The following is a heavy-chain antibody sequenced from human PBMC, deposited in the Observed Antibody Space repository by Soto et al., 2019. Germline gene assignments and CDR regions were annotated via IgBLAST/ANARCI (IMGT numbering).Heavy chain of an antibody. CDR1: GYTFYSHS. Sequence: QAQLVQSGAEVKKPGASVKVSCKASGYTFYSHSISWVRQAPGQGLEWMGRINGDYGNTQYAQKFRGRVTMTTDTSTTTVYMEQKNLRSDDTAVYYCARWIQGDYYYGMDVWGQGTTVTVSS. CDR3: ARWIQGDYYYGMDV. D-gene: IGHD5-18*01. V-gene: IGHV1-18*01. CDR2: INGDYGNT. J-gene: IGHJ6*02.